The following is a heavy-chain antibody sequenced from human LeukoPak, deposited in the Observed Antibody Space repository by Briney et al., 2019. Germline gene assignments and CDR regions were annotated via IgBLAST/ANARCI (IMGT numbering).Heavy chain of an antibody. CDR2: MNPDSGNT. D-gene: IGHD3-10*01. Sequence: ASVKASCKASGYSFTSYDINWVRQATGQGLEWMGWMNPDSGNTGYAQKFQGRVTMTRDTSISTAYMELSSLRSDDTAVYYCAKSTMGTRRINDLWGRGTLVTVSS. CDR3: AKSTMGTRRINDL. V-gene: IGHV1-8*01. CDR1: GYSFTSYD. J-gene: IGHJ5*02.